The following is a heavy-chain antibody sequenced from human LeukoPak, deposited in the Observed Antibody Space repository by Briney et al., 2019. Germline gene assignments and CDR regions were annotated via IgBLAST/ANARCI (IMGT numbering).Heavy chain of an antibody. Sequence: GESLKISCKASGYRFTSYWIGWARQMPGKGLEWMGVIHPGEYERRYSPSFEGQVTISADRSISTAYMQWSSLKASDTAMYYCARRTDSGWKWFDPWDQGTLVTVSS. CDR3: ARRTDSGWKWFDP. CDR1: GYRFTSYW. J-gene: IGHJ5*02. CDR2: IHPGEYER. D-gene: IGHD6-25*01. V-gene: IGHV5-51*01.